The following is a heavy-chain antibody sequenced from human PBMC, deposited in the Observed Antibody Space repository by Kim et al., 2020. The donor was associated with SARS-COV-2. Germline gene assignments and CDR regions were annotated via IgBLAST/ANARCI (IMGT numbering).Heavy chain of an antibody. Sequence: GGSLRLSCAASGFTFSSYAMHWVRQAPGKGLEWVAVISYDGSNKYYADSVKGRFTISRDNSKNTLYLQMNSLRAEDTAVYYCARDGEAIAAAGLLDPWGQGTLVTVSS. CDR1: GFTFSSYA. J-gene: IGHJ5*02. CDR2: ISYDGSNK. D-gene: IGHD6-13*01. CDR3: ARDGEAIAAAGLLDP. V-gene: IGHV3-30-3*01.